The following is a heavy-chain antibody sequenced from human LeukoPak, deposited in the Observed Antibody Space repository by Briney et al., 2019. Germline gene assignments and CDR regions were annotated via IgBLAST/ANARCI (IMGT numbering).Heavy chain of an antibody. V-gene: IGHV4-39*01. CDR3: ARSHYYDSSGYYYI. J-gene: IGHJ4*02. CDR1: GGSISSSSYY. CDR2: IYYSGST. Sequence: SETLSLTCTVSGGSISSSSYYSGWIRQPPGKGLEWIGSIYYSGSTYYNPSLKSRVTISVDTSKNQFSLKLSSVTAADTAVYYCARSHYYDSSGYYYIWGQGTLVTVSS. D-gene: IGHD3-22*01.